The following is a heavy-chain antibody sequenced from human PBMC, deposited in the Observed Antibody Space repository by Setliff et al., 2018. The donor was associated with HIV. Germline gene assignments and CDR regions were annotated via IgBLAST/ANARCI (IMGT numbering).Heavy chain of an antibody. D-gene: IGHD2-2*01. Sequence: PSETLSLTCTVSGGSISSGDYYWSWIRQPPGKGLEWIGYIYDSGSTYSNPSLKSRVTISVHRSKNQSSLKLSSVTAADTAVYYCARSILVPAAMDYYYYGMDVWGQGTTVTVSS. V-gene: IGHV4-30-4*08. CDR3: ARSILVPAAMDYYYYGMDV. CDR1: GGSISSGDYY. CDR2: IYDSGST. J-gene: IGHJ6*02.